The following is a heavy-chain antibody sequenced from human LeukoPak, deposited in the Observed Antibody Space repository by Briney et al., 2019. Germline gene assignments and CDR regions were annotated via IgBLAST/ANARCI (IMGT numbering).Heavy chain of an antibody. Sequence: GGSLRLSCAASGFAFSRYTMAWVRQAPGKGLEWVSAITGSGGSTYYADSVKGRFTISRDSSKNTLYLQMNSLRAEDTAVYYCAKKTSYCAGDCYPYYFDHWGQGTLVTVS. CDR1: GFAFSRYT. CDR3: AKKTSYCAGDCYPYYFDH. V-gene: IGHV3-23*01. J-gene: IGHJ4*02. D-gene: IGHD2-21*02. CDR2: ITGSGGST.